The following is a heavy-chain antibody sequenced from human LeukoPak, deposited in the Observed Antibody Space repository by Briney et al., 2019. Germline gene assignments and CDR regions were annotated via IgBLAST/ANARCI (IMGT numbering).Heavy chain of an antibody. Sequence: SETLSLTCAVYGGSFSGYYWSWIRQPPGKGLERIGEINHSGSTNYNPSLKSRVTISVDTSKNQFSLKLSSVTAADTAVYYCARTGPDYYDSSGYYDYWGQGTLVTVSS. J-gene: IGHJ4*02. D-gene: IGHD3-22*01. CDR3: ARTGPDYYDSSGYYDY. V-gene: IGHV4-34*01. CDR2: INHSGST. CDR1: GGSFSGYY.